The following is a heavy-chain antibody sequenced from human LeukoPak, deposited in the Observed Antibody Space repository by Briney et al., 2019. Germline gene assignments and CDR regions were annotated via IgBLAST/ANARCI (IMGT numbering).Heavy chain of an antibody. CDR2: IIPILGMA. V-gene: IGHV1-69*04. D-gene: IGHD1-1*01. Sequence: SVKVSFKASGGTFSSYAVNWVRQAPGQGLEWMGRIIPILGMANYAQRFQGRVTVTADKSTSTAYMELSSLTSDDTAIYYCARGRGSRTGSNGDYCDYWGQGTLVTVSS. CDR1: GGTFSSYA. J-gene: IGHJ4*02. CDR3: ARGRGSRTGSNGDYCDY.